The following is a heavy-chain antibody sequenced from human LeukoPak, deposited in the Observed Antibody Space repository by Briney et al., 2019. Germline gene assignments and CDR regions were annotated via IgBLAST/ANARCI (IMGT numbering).Heavy chain of an antibody. V-gene: IGHV3-23*01. CDR2: ISFSGDNS. J-gene: IGHJ3*01. CDR1: GFNFRDAA. CDR3: AKDIQLST. D-gene: IGHD5-24*01. Sequence: PGGSLRLSCAASGFNFRDAAMTWVRQAPAQGLEWVSLISFSGDNSYYADSVKGRFTISRDNSKNTLSLQMNSLRVEDTAIYYCAKDIQLSTWGLGTMVTVSS.